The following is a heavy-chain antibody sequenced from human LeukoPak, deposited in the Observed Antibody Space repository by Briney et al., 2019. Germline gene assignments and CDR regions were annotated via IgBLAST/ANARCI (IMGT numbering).Heavy chain of an antibody. Sequence: SQTLSLTCTVSGGSISSGGYYWGWIRQHPGKGLEWIGYIYYSGSTYYNPSLKSRVTISVDTSKNQFSLKLSSVPAADAAVYYCASGAGSGSYYYYYYYMDVWGKGTTVTVSS. CDR3: ASGAGSGSYYYYYYYMDV. J-gene: IGHJ6*03. CDR2: IYYSGST. V-gene: IGHV4-31*03. D-gene: IGHD3-10*01. CDR1: GGSISSGGYY.